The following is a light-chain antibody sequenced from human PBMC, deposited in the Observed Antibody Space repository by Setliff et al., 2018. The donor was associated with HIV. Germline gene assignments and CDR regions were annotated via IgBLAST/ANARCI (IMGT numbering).Light chain of an antibody. J-gene: IGKJ1*01. CDR3: QQYYSTPWT. Sequence: DIVMTQSPDSLAVSLGERATINCKSSQSVLYSLNNKNYLTWYQQKPGQPPKLLIYWASTRESGVPDRFSGSGSGTDFTLTISSLQAEDVAVYYCQQYYSTPWTFGQGTKVDNK. V-gene: IGKV4-1*01. CDR2: WAS. CDR1: QSVLYSLNNKNY.